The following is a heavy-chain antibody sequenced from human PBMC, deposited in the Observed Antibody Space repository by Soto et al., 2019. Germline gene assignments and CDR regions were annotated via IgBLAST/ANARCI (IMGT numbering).Heavy chain of an antibody. V-gene: IGHV4-30-4*01. J-gene: IGHJ4*02. CDR2: IYYSGST. Sequence: SETLSLTCTVSGGSISSGDYYWSWIRQPPGKGLEWIGYIYYSGSTYYNPSLKSRVTISVDTSKNQFSLKLSSVTAADTAVYYCARGNRSKYGDYGTGAFDYWGQGTLVTVSS. CDR3: ARGNRSKYGDYGTGAFDY. D-gene: IGHD4-17*01. CDR1: GGSISSGDYY.